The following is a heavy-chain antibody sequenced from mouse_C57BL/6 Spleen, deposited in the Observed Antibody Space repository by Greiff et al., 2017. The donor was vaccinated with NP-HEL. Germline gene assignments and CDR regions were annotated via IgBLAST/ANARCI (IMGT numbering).Heavy chain of an antibody. CDR3: ARAPCITTVRYFDV. Sequence: QVQLQQPGAELVRPGTSVKLSCKASGYTFTSYWMHWVKQRPGQGLEWIGVIDPSDSYTNYNQKFKGKATLTVDTSSNTAYMQLSSLTSEDSAVYCCARAPCITTVRYFDVWGTGTTVTVSS. J-gene: IGHJ1*03. CDR2: IDPSDSYT. V-gene: IGHV1-59*01. D-gene: IGHD1-1*01. CDR1: GYTFTSYW.